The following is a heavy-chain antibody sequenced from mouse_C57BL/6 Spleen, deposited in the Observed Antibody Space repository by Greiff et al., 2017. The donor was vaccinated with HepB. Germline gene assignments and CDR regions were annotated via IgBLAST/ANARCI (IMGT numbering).Heavy chain of an antibody. CDR1: GFTFSNYW. CDR2: IRLKSDNYAT. Sequence: EVKVEESGGGLVQPGGSMKLSCVASGFTFSNYWMNWVRQSPEKGLEWVAQIRLKSDNYATHYAESVKGRFTISRDDSKSSVYLQMNNLRAEDTGIYYCTGYYSNYLWYFDVWGTGTTVTVSS. D-gene: IGHD2-5*01. V-gene: IGHV6-3*01. J-gene: IGHJ1*03. CDR3: TGYYSNYLWYFDV.